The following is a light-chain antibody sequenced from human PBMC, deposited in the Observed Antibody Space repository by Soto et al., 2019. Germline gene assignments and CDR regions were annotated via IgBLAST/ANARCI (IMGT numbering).Light chain of an antibody. V-gene: IGKV3-20*01. Sequence: EIVMTQSPATLSVSPGERATLSCRASQSARSSLAWYQQKPGQAPRLLIHGASSRATGIPDRISGSGSGTDFTLTISRLEPEDFAVYYCQQYGGSPITFGQGTRLEIK. CDR2: GAS. CDR1: QSARSS. CDR3: QQYGGSPIT. J-gene: IGKJ5*01.